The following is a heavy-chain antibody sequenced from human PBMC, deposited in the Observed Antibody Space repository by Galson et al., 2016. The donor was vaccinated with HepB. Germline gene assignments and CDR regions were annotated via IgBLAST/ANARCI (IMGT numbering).Heavy chain of an antibody. V-gene: IGHV3-30*18. CDR2: ISYDGSNE. Sequence: SLRLSCAASGFIFSGYGMHWVRQAPGKGLEWVAVISYDGSNEYYADSVKGRFTISRDNSKNTLYLQVNSLGAEDTAVYYCAKGGVGGILDYWGQGTLVTVSS. J-gene: IGHJ4*02. CDR3: AKGGVGGILDY. CDR1: GFIFSGYG. D-gene: IGHD3-16*01.